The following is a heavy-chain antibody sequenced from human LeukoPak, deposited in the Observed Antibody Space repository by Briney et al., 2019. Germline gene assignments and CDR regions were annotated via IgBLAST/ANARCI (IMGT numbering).Heavy chain of an antibody. CDR3: AKDFSGLERLADV. D-gene: IGHD1-1*01. J-gene: IGHJ6*02. Sequence: GGSLRLSCAASALRFSSFAMTWVRQVPGKGREWVSGIHGSGETTYYADSVKGRFTISRDNSREMLYLQMNSLRAEDTAVYYCAKDFSGLERLADVWGQGTTVTVSS. CDR2: IHGSGETT. CDR1: ALRFSSFA. V-gene: IGHV3-23*01.